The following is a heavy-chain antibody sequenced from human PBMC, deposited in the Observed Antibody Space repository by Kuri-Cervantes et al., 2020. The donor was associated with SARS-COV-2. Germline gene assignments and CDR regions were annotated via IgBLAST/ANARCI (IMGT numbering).Heavy chain of an antibody. D-gene: IGHD3-3*01. CDR1: GFTFSSYS. V-gene: IGHV3-48*02. CDR3: ARVNTDFWSGYYLFYYYGMDV. J-gene: IGHJ6*02. Sequence: GESLKISCAVSGFTFSSYSMNWVRQAPGKGLEWVSYISSSSSTIYYADSVKGRFTISRDNAKNSLYLQMNSLRDEDTAVYYCARVNTDFWSGYYLFYYYGMDVWGQGTTVTVSS. CDR2: ISSSSSTI.